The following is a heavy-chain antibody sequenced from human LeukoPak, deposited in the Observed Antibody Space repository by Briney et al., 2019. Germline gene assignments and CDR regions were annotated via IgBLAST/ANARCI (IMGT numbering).Heavy chain of an antibody. CDR1: GGSINNYF. CDR2: IYTNGDT. D-gene: IGHD6-13*01. J-gene: IGHJ4*02. V-gene: IGHV4-4*07. CDR3: ARAAAAAGSHYFDY. Sequence: ASETLSLTCTVSGGSINNYFWSWIRQPAGQGVEWIGRIYTNGDTRYNPSLKSRVTLSVDTSKNQLSLKLMSMTAADTAVYYCARAAAAAGSHYFDYWGQGALVTVSS.